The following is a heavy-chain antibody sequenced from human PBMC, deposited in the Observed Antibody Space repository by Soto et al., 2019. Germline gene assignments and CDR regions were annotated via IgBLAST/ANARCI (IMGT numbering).Heavy chain of an antibody. CDR1: GFTFSSYS. V-gene: IGHV3-48*01. D-gene: IGHD6-19*01. CDR3: ARGKGRAVAGTSFDY. CDR2: ISSSSSTI. J-gene: IGHJ4*02. Sequence: EVQLVESGGGLVQPGGSLRLSCAASGFTFSSYSMNWVRQAPGKGLEWVSYISSSSSTIYYADSVKGRFTISRDNAKNSLYLQMNSLRAEDPAVYYWARGKGRAVAGTSFDYWGQGTLVTVSS.